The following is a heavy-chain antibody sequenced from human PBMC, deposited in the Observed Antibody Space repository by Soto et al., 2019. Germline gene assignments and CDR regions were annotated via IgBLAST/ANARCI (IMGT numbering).Heavy chain of an antibody. CDR1: GGSISSGDYY. V-gene: IGHV4-30-4*01. J-gene: IGHJ6*02. Sequence: TLSLTCTVSGGSISSGDYYWSWIRQPPGKGLEWIGYIYYSGSTYYNPSLKSRVTISVDTSKNQFSLKLSSVTAADTAVYYCAREWSPRRGDAMDVWGQGTTVTV. D-gene: IGHD1-26*01. CDR3: AREWSPRRGDAMDV. CDR2: IYYSGST.